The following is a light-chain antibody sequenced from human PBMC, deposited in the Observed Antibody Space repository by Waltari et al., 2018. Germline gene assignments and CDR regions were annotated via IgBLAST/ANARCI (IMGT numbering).Light chain of an antibody. J-gene: IGLJ1*01. CDR3: QVWDSGSDHYV. CDR1: KHGRKN. V-gene: IGLV3-21*02. CDR2: DEG. Sequence: SYVLTQPPSVSVAPGQTARLTRDGSKHGRKNVHWYQQKPGQAPVLVVYDEGDRPSGIPERFSGSNSGNTATLTISRVDAGDEADYYCQVWDSGSDHYVFGTVTKVTVL.